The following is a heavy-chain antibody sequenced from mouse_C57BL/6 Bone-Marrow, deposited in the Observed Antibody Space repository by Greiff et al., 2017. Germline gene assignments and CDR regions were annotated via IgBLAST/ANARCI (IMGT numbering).Heavy chain of an antibody. V-gene: IGHV1-82*01. Sequence: VQLQQSGPELVKPGASVKISCKASGYAFSSYWMNWVKQRPGKGLEWIGRIYPGDGDTNYNGKFKGKATLTADKSSSPAYMQLSSLTSEDSAVYFCARIPYSNYLDYWGQGTTLTVSS. D-gene: IGHD2-5*01. CDR3: ARIPYSNYLDY. CDR1: GYAFSSYW. J-gene: IGHJ2*01. CDR2: IYPGDGDT.